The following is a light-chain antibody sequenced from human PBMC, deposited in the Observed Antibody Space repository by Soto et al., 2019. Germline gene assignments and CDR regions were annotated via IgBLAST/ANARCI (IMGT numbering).Light chain of an antibody. V-gene: IGLV1-47*02. J-gene: IGLJ1*01. CDR2: LGD. CDR1: TSNIGTFY. CDR3: AAWDDNLNADV. Sequence: SVLTQPPSASSTPGQTVTISCSGSTSNIGTFYVYWYQHLPGTAPKLLIYLGDQRASGVSDRFSGSKSGTSASLAINGLRSDDEADYYCAAWDDNLNADVFGSGTKLTVL.